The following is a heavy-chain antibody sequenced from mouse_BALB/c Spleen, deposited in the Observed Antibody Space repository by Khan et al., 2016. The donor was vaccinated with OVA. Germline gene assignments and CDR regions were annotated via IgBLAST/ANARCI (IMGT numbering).Heavy chain of an antibody. D-gene: IGHD4-1*01. CDR2: INPSTDYT. CDR3: TTRGLSGVFGY. CDR1: GYTFISYC. Sequence: VQLQQSGTELVKPGASVKMSCKASGYTFISYCIHWVKQRPGQGLEWIGYINPSTDYTEYNQKFKDKATLTTDKSSNTSYMQLSSLTSEDSAVLYCTTRGLSGVFGYWGQGTRLTVSA. V-gene: IGHV1-7*01. J-gene: IGHJ3*02.